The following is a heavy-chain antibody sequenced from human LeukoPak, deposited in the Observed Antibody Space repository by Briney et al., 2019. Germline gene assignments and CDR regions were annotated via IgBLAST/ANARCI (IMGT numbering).Heavy chain of an antibody. CDR3: ARVLGSSSPFDY. V-gene: IGHV3-74*01. CDR1: GFTFSSYW. Sequence: GGSLRLSCAASGFTFSSYWMHWVRQAPGKGLVWVSRINSDGSSTSYADSVKSRFTISRDNAKNTLYLQMNSLRAEDTAVYYCARVLGSSSPFDYWGQGTLVTVSS. J-gene: IGHJ4*02. D-gene: IGHD6-6*01. CDR2: INSDGSST.